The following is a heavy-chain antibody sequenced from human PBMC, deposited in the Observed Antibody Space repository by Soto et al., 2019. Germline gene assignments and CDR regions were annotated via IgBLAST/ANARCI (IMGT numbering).Heavy chain of an antibody. CDR1: GGSISISSYY. Sequence: LSLTCTVSGGSISISSYYWGWIRQPPGKGLEWIGSIYYSGSTYYNPSLKSRVTISVDTSKNQFSLKLSSVTAADTAVYYCARRRITMVRGVSTSYYFDYWGQGTLVTVSS. CDR3: ARRRITMVRGVSTSYYFDY. CDR2: IYYSGST. V-gene: IGHV4-39*01. J-gene: IGHJ4*02. D-gene: IGHD3-10*01.